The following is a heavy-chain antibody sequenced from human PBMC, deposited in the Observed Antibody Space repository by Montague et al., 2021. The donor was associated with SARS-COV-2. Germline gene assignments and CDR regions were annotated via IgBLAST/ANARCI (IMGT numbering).Heavy chain of an antibody. D-gene: IGHD4-11*01. CDR1: DFSLDLSW. V-gene: IGHV3-7*03. CDR2: IMADGSQK. CDR3: AREKTVRGIYYFGMDV. Sequence: SLILSCAASDFSLDLSWMSWVRQAPVKGLEWVANIMADGSQKYYXDSVKGRFTISRDKAYKSVYLQMNSLRVEDTAVYYCAREKTVRGIYYFGMDVWGQGTTVTVSS. J-gene: IGHJ6*02.